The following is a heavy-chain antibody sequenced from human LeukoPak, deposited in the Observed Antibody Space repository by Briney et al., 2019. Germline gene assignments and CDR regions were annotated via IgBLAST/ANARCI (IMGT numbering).Heavy chain of an antibody. CDR1: GYSISSGYY. V-gene: IGHV4-38-2*02. J-gene: IGHJ5*02. D-gene: IGHD3-3*01. CDR3: ARDGVFWSGYYMGLNWFDP. CDR2: IYHSGST. Sequence: PSETLSLTCTVSGYSISSGYYWGWIRQPPGKGLEWIGSIYHSGSTYYNPSLKSRVTISVDTSKNQFSLKLSSVTAADTAVYCCARDGVFWSGYYMGLNWFDPWGQGTLVTVSS.